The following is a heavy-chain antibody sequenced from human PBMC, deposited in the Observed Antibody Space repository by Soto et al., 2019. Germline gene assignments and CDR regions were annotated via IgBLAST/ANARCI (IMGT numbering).Heavy chain of an antibody. Sequence: QLQLQESGPGLVKPSETLSLTCTVSGGSISSSSFHWGWIRQPPGKGLEWIGSIYYSGSTYYSPSLKSRVAMSVDTPNNQSPLKLSYVTAADTAVYYCARRERAAGTDWWFDPWGQGTLVTVSS. CDR1: GGSISSSSFH. V-gene: IGHV4-39*01. J-gene: IGHJ5*02. D-gene: IGHD6-13*01. CDR3: ARRERAAGTDWWFDP. CDR2: IYYSGST.